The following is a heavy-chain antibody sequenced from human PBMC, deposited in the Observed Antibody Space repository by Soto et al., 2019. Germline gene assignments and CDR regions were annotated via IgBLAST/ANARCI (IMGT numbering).Heavy chain of an antibody. Sequence: QVQLVESGGGVVQPGRSLRLSCAASGFTFSSYGMHWVRQAPGKGLEWVAVIWYDGSNKYYADSVKGRFTISRDNSKNTLYLQMNSLRAEDTAVYYCARDRSRSIAARQGHFYGMDVWGQGTTVTVSS. D-gene: IGHD6-6*01. J-gene: IGHJ6*02. CDR2: IWYDGSNK. CDR1: GFTFSSYG. V-gene: IGHV3-33*01. CDR3: ARDRSRSIAARQGHFYGMDV.